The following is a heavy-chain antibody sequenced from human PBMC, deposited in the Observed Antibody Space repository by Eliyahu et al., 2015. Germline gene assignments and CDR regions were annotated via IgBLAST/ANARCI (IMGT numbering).Heavy chain of an antibody. Sequence: QVQLQESGPGLVKPSQTLSLTCTVSGGSISRGXYYWSWIRQHPGKGLEWIGYIYYSGSTYYNPSLKSRVTISVDTSKNQFSLKLSSVTAADTAVYYCARDLGIDSSGWGSWFDPWGQGTLVTVSS. D-gene: IGHD3-22*01. CDR3: ARDLGIDSSGWGSWFDP. CDR1: GGSISRGXYY. V-gene: IGHV4-31*03. CDR2: IYYSGST. J-gene: IGHJ5*02.